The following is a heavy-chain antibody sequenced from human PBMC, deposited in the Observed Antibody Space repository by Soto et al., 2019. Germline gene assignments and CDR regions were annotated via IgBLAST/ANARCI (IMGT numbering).Heavy chain of an antibody. CDR2: INSWGNIT. CDR3: SRSLWSPYFYYGRDV. CDR1: GFALSRYW. J-gene: IGHJ6*02. V-gene: IGHV3-74*01. D-gene: IGHD2-21*01. Sequence: GVYLGLSCTASGFALSRYWMYWVRQVPGKGPVWVSHINSWGNITPYADSLRGRFTISRDNSKNTLDLDMHSLTTDDSYVYFCSRSLWSPYFYYGRDVGGPGT.